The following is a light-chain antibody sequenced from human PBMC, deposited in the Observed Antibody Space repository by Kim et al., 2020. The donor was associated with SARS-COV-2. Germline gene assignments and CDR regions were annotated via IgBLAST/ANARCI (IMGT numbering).Light chain of an antibody. CDR3: QAWASSTAGV. J-gene: IGLJ1*01. V-gene: IGLV3-1*01. CDR1: KLGDKY. CDR2: QDS. Sequence: SYELTQPPSVSVSPGQTASITCSGDKLGDKYACWYQQKPGQSPVLVIYQDSKRPSGIPERFSGSNSGNTATLTISGTQAMDEADYYCQAWASSTAGVFGT.